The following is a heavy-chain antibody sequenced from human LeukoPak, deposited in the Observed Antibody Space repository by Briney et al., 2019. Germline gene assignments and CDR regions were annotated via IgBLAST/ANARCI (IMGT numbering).Heavy chain of an antibody. J-gene: IGHJ3*02. D-gene: IGHD2-15*01. V-gene: IGHV1-18*04. CDR3: ARDGGNDAFDI. CDR2: NNPNTGTT. CDR1: GYTFTAYY. Sequence: GASVKVSCKASGYTFTAYYIHWVRQAPGQGLEWMGWNNPNTGTTNYAQKLQGRVTMTTDTSTSTAYMELRSLRSDDTAVYYCARDGGNDAFDIWGQGTMVTVSS.